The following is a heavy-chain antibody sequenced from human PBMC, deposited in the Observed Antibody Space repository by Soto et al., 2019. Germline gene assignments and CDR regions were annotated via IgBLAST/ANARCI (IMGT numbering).Heavy chain of an antibody. Sequence: GASVKVSCKASGYTFTSYGISWVRQAPGQGLEWMGWISAYNGNTNYAQKLQGRVTMTTDTSTSTAYMELRSLRSDDTAVYYCARAHYDYVWGSYRKTLGFDYWGQGTLVTVSS. CDR2: ISAYNGNT. J-gene: IGHJ4*02. CDR3: ARAHYDYVWGSYRKTLGFDY. D-gene: IGHD3-16*02. CDR1: GYTFTSYG. V-gene: IGHV1-18*01.